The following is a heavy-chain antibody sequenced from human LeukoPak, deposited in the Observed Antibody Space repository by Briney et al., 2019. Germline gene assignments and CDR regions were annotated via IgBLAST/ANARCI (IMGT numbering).Heavy chain of an antibody. CDR3: ARQGYSAYEILDY. D-gene: IGHD5-12*01. Sequence: PSDTLSLTCTVSSGPVSRGSSYWSWIWQPPGKGLERIGYIYYSGSTSCNPSLKSRVTMSVDTSKNQFSLRLTSVTAADTAVYYCARQGYSAYEILDYWGQGTLVTVSS. CDR1: SGPVSRGSSY. J-gene: IGHJ4*02. V-gene: IGHV4-61*01. CDR2: IYYSGST.